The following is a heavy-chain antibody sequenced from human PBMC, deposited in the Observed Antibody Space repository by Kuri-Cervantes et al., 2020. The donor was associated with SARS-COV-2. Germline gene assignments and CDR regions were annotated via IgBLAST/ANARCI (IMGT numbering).Heavy chain of an antibody. CDR1: GFTFGDYY. D-gene: IGHD1-26*01. CDR3: ARGGSYYQAFDY. J-gene: IGHJ4*02. Sequence: GESLKISCAASGFTFGDYYMSWIRQAPGKGLEWVSYIRSSGSTIYYADSVKGRFTISRDNAKNSLYLQMNSLRAEDTAVYYCARGGSYYQAFDYWGQGTLVTVSS. CDR2: IRSSGSTI. V-gene: IGHV3-11*04.